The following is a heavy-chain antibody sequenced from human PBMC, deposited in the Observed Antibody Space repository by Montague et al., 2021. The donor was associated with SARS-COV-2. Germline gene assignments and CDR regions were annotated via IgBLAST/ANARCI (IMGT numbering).Heavy chain of an antibody. CDR3: VREKYYFDDSGSK. CDR1: GDSLHRSAYY. V-gene: IGHV4-61*08. J-gene: IGHJ4*02. Sequence: SETLSLTCTVSGDSLHRSAYYWGWFRRPPGKGLEWIGYVYHTGSTNYNPSLKSRVTLSIDTSKNQFSLNLTSVTAADTAVYYCVREKYYFDDSGSKWGQGTLVTV. D-gene: IGHD3-22*01. CDR2: VYHTGST.